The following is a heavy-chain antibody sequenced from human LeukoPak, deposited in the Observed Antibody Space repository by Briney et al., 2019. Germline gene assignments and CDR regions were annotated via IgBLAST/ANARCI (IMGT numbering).Heavy chain of an antibody. V-gene: IGHV4-61*02. CDR3: ARDLIYMYDYVWGSYRFGFPNSPHEDYYYMDV. J-gene: IGHJ6*03. CDR2: IYTSGST. D-gene: IGHD3-16*02. Sequence: PSETLSLTCTVSGGSISSGSYYWSWIRQPAGKGLEWIGRIYTSGSTNYNPSLKSRVTISVDTSKNQFSLKLSSVTAADTAVYYCARDLIYMYDYVWGSYRFGFPNSPHEDYYYMDVWGKGTTVTISS. CDR1: GGSISSGSYY.